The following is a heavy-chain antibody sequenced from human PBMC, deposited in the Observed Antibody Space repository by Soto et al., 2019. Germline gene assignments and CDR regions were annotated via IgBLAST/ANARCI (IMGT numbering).Heavy chain of an antibody. D-gene: IGHD2-15*01. J-gene: IGHJ4*02. CDR3: VKSRGGNNFDFFD. V-gene: IGHV3-64D*06. CDR1: GFTFSSYA. Sequence: GGSVRLSCSTSGFTFSSYAMHWVRQSPGKGLEYISGVRGNGDPPFYADSVKGRFTTSRDNSKNTVYLQMSSLSADDAAVYYCVKSRGGNNFDFFDWGQGTLVTVSS. CDR2: VRGNGDPP.